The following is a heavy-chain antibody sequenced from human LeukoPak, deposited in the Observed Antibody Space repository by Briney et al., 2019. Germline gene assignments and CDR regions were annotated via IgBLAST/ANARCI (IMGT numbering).Heavy chain of an antibody. D-gene: IGHD3-22*01. V-gene: IGHV3-15*01. Sequence: GGSLRLSCAASGFTFSNAWMSWVRQAPGKGLEWVGRIKSKTVGGTTDYAAPVKGRFTISRDDSKNTLYLQMNSLKTEDTAVYYCTTDNYYDSSGYCEFGYWGQGTLVTVSS. J-gene: IGHJ4*02. CDR1: GFTFSNAW. CDR3: TTDNYYDSSGYCEFGY. CDR2: IKSKTVGGTT.